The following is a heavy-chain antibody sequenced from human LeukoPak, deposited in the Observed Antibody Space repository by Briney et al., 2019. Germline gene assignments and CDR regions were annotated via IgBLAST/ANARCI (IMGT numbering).Heavy chain of an antibody. V-gene: IGHV1-18*01. D-gene: IGHD3-3*01. CDR1: GYTFTSYG. Sequence: ASVKVSCKASGYTFTSYGISWVRQAPGQGLEGRGGIRAYNGNTNYAQKLQGRVTMTTDTSTSTAYMELRSLRSDDTAVYYCARVYYDFWSGYSPYGMDVWGQGTTVTVSS. CDR3: ARVYYDFWSGYSPYGMDV. J-gene: IGHJ6*02. CDR2: IRAYNGNT.